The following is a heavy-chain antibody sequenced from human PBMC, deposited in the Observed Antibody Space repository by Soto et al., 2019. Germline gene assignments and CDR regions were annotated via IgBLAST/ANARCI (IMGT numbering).Heavy chain of an antibody. Sequence: ASVKVSCKASGYTFTGYYMHWVRQAPGQGLEWMGWISPNSGGTNYAQKFQGWVTMTRDTSISTAYMELSRLRSDDTAVYYCARDHTLLFGASTTTPRRYYYYGMDVWGQGTTVTVSS. CDR3: ARDHTLLFGASTTTPRRYYYYGMDV. CDR1: GYTFTGYY. V-gene: IGHV1-2*04. J-gene: IGHJ6*02. D-gene: IGHD3-10*01. CDR2: ISPNSGGT.